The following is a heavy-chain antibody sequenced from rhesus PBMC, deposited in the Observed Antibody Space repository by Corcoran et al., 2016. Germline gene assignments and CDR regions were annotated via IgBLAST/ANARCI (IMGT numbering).Heavy chain of an antibody. CDR3: AREGSSSGWYTDY. CDR1: GYSISSGYG. D-gene: IGHD6-31*01. J-gene: IGHJ4*01. Sequence: QVQLQESGPGLVKPSETLSLTCAVSGYSISSGYGWRWIRQPPGQGLEWIGYIGGSSGRTNNNPYLKSRGTISKDTSKTKFSLRRSSVTAADTDVYYCAREGSSSGWYTDYWGQGVLVTVSS. CDR2: IGGSSGRT. V-gene: IGHV4-127*01.